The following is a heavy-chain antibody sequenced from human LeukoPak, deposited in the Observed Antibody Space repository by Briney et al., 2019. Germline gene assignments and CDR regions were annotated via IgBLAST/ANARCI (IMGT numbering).Heavy chain of an antibody. Sequence: RVASVKVSCKASGGTFSSYAISWVRQAPGQGLEWMGRIIPILGIANYAQKFQGRVTIIADKSTSTAYMELSSLRSEDTAVYYCAREIGQYDTSIFDYWGQGTLVTVSS. J-gene: IGHJ4*02. CDR3: AREIGQYDTSIFDY. D-gene: IGHD3-22*01. V-gene: IGHV1-69*04. CDR1: GGTFSSYA. CDR2: IIPILGIA.